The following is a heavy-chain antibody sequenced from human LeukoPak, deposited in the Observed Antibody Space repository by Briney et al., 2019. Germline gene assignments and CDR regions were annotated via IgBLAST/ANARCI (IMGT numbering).Heavy chain of an antibody. CDR3: ARLYGGSSDY. D-gene: IGHD4-23*01. J-gene: IGHJ4*02. Sequence: SETLSLTCTVSGGSISSSSYYWGWIRQLPGKGLEWIGSIYYSGSTYYNPSLKSRVTISVDTSKNQFSLKLSSVTAADTAVYYCARLYGGSSDYWGQGTLVTVSS. CDR1: GGSISSSSYY. CDR2: IYYSGST. V-gene: IGHV4-39*01.